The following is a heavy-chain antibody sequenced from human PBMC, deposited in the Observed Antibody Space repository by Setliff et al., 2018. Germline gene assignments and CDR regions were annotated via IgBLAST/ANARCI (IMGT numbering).Heavy chain of an antibody. D-gene: IGHD3-10*01. V-gene: IGHV3-23*03. J-gene: IGHJ2*01. CDR1: GFALNSYA. CDR3: ARLWIPTMVLGVIKTYWYFDL. CDR2: VYGGGTT. Sequence: GGSLRLSCAASGFALNSYAMSWVRQAPGKGLEWVAVVYGGGTTYIADAGEGSFSISRDTSDNTVFLQLNNLRAADSAVYYCARLWIPTMVLGVIKTYWYFDLWGRGTLVTVSS.